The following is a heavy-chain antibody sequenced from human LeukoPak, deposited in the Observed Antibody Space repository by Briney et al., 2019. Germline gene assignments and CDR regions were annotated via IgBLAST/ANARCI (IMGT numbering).Heavy chain of an antibody. D-gene: IGHD3-3*01. J-gene: IGHJ3*02. Sequence: SETLSLTCAVSGGSISSSNWWSWVRQPPGKGLEWIGEIYHSGSTNYNPSLKSRVTISVDTSKNQFSLKLSSVTAADTAVYYCARQRNYDFGSGYSDAFDIWGQGTMVTVSS. CDR2: IYHSGST. CDR3: ARQRNYDFGSGYSDAFDI. CDR1: GGSISSSNW. V-gene: IGHV4-4*02.